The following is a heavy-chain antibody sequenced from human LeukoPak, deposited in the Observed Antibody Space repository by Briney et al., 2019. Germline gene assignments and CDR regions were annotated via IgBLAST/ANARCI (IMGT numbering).Heavy chain of an antibody. Sequence: PGGSLRLSCAASGFTFSGYWMHWVRQAPGKGLVWVLRINSDGSTTNYADSVKGRFTSSRDNAKNTLYLQMNSLTAEDTAVYYCARDYNYGLDYWGQGTLVTVSS. CDR1: GFTFSGYW. CDR2: INSDGSTT. V-gene: IGHV3-74*01. D-gene: IGHD1-1*01. CDR3: ARDYNYGLDY. J-gene: IGHJ4*02.